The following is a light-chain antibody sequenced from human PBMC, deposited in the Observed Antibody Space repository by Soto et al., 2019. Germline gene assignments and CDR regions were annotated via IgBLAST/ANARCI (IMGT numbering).Light chain of an antibody. CDR1: SSDVGGYNC. CDR3: SSYTSSSSYV. Sequence: QSALTQPASVSGSPGQSITVLCTGTSSDVGGYNCVSWYQQHPGKAPKLMIHDVTNRPSGVSNRFSGSKSGNTASLTISGLQAEDEADYYCSSYTSSSSYVFGTGTKLTVL. J-gene: IGLJ1*01. V-gene: IGLV2-14*01. CDR2: DVT.